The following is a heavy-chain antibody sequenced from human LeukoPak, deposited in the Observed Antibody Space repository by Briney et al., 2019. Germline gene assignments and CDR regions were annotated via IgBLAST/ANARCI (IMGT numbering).Heavy chain of an antibody. D-gene: IGHD6-19*01. J-gene: IGHJ5*02. Sequence: ASVKVSCKASGYTFNNYYMYWVRQAPGQGLEWMGMINPSGGGTSYAQKFQGRVTMTRDTSTRTVYMEVSSLKPEDTAVYYCARQGAYSSATGMGSWGQGTLVTVSS. V-gene: IGHV1-46*02. CDR1: GYTFNNYY. CDR3: ARQGAYSSATGMGS. CDR2: INPSGGGT.